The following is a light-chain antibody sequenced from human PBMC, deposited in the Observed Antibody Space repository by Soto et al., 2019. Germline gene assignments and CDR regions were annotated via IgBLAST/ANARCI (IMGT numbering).Light chain of an antibody. V-gene: IGLV2-23*01. CDR3: CSHAGDTMWV. CDR1: SSDVVSYNL. CDR2: EAT. J-gene: IGLJ3*02. Sequence: QSALTQPASVSGSPGQSITISCTGTSSDVVSYNLVSWYQQHPGKVPKLMIYEATKRPSGVSDRFSGSKSGNTASLTISGLQAEDEADYHCCSHAGDTMWVLGGGTKLTVL.